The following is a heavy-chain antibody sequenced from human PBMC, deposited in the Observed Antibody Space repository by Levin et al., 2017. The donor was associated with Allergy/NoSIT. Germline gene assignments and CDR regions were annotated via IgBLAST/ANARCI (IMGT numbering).Heavy chain of an antibody. Sequence: KISCKASGFTFTSSAVQWVRQARGQRLEWIGWIVVGSGNTNYAQKFQERVTITRDMSTSTAYMELSSLRSEDTAVYYCAATQLGSDAFDIWGQGTMVTVSS. CDR1: GFTFTSSA. V-gene: IGHV1-58*01. CDR2: IVVGSGNT. J-gene: IGHJ3*02. CDR3: AATQLGSDAFDI. D-gene: IGHD1-1*01.